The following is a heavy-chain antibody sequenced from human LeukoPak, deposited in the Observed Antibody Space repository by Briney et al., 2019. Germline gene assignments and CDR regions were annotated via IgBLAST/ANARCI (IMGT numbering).Heavy chain of an antibody. D-gene: IGHD6-13*01. CDR3: ARDLAAADTSNY. J-gene: IGHJ4*02. V-gene: IGHV3-30*19. Sequence: GGSLRLSCVASGFTLSSYGMHWVRQAPGKGLEWVAVISYDGSNKYYADSVKGRFTISRDNSKNTLYLQMNSLRAEDTAVYYCARDLAAADTSNYWGQGTLVTVSS. CDR1: GFTLSSYG. CDR2: ISYDGSNK.